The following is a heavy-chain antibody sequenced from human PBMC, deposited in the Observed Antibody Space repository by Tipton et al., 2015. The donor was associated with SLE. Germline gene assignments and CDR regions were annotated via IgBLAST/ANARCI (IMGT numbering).Heavy chain of an antibody. V-gene: IGHV4-39*07. CDR2: VYYTGST. D-gene: IGHD2-2*01. J-gene: IGHJ4*02. CDR1: GGSISGSNYF. CDR3: AGGWTRQLIFDY. Sequence: TLSLTCTVSGGSISGSNYFWGWIRQPPGKGLEWIGAVYYTGSTYYNPSLKSRVTILVDTSQNQFSLRLNSVTAADTAVYYCAGGWTRQLIFDYWGQGNLVTVSS.